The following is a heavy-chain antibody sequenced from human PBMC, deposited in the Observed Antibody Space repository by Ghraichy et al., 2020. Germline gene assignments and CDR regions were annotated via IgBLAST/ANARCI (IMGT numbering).Heavy chain of an antibody. Sequence: SETLSLTCTVSGGSISSYYWSWIRQPPGKGLEWIGYIYYSGSTNYNPSLKSRVTISVDTSKNQFSLKLSSVTAADTAVYYCARLVPPEQNETGVVKRYCSSTSCYPVHYYYYYGMDVWGQGTTVTVSS. CDR1: GGSISSYY. CDR3: ARLVPPEQNETGVVKRYCSSTSCYPVHYYYYYGMDV. V-gene: IGHV4-59*08. CDR2: IYYSGST. J-gene: IGHJ6*02. D-gene: IGHD2-2*01.